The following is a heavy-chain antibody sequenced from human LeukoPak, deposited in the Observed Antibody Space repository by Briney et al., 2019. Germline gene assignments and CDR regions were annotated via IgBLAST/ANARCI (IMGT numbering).Heavy chain of an antibody. J-gene: IGHJ5*02. CDR3: ARDHSGLASYPNP. V-gene: IGHV3-66*01. D-gene: IGHD3-10*01. CDR2: IFTDGNT. Sequence: PGGSLRLSCAASGFTVSSNYMSWVRQAPGRGLEWVSVIFTDGNTYYADSVKGRFTISRDNPKNTLYLQMNSLRAEDTAVYYCARDHSGLASYPNPWGQGTLVTVSS. CDR1: GFTVSSNY.